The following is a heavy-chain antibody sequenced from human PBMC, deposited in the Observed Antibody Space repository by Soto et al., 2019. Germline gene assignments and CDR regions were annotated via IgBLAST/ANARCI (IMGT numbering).Heavy chain of an antibody. J-gene: IGHJ4*02. D-gene: IGHD3-10*01. V-gene: IGHV3-23*01. CDR2: ITDSGGDS. Sequence: VGSLRLSCAASGFTFSSYWMHWVRQAPGEGLEWVSTITDSGGDSKYADSVRGRFTISRDNSENTVYLQMSSLRAEDSAVYYCAGGSKDSYPGSRIFDFWGRGTLVTVSS. CDR1: GFTFSSYW. CDR3: AGGSKDSYPGSRIFDF.